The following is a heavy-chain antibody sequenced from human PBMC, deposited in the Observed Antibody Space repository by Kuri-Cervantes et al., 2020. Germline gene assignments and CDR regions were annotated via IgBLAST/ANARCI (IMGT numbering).Heavy chain of an antibody. D-gene: IGHD2/OR15-2a*01. CDR3: ARRPQNWPIVY. J-gene: IGHJ4*02. CDR2: IFCSGTT. CDR1: GGSISSSNYY. Sequence: SETLSLTCTVSGGSISSSNYYWGWIRQPPGKGLEWIASIFCSGTTYYNPSLKSRVTISADTSKNQFSLKLSFVTATDTAVYFCARRPQNWPIVYWGQGNLVNVSS. V-gene: IGHV4-39*01.